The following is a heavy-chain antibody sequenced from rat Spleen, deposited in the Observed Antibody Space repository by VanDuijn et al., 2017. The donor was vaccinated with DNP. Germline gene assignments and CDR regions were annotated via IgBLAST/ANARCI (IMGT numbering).Heavy chain of an antibody. CDR2: ITSSGGST. J-gene: IGHJ2*01. V-gene: IGHV5-31*01. D-gene: IGHD4-3*01. Sequence: EVQLVESGGDLVQPGRSLKLSCVASGFTFNNYWMTWIRQVPGKGLEWVASITSSGGSTYYPDSVKGRFTISRDNAKNTLYLQMNSLRSEDTATYYCARGGNFGDYFDYWGQGVMVTVSS. CDR1: GFTFNNYW. CDR3: ARGGNFGDYFDY.